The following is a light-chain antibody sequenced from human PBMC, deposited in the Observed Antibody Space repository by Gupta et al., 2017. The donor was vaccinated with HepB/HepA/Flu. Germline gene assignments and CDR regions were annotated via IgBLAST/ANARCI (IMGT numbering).Light chain of an antibody. J-gene: IGLJ2*01. CDR1: SNNDGNQG. Sequence: GLPQPPSVSKGLPQNATTTCTGNSNNDGNQGAAWLQQHQRHPPTLLYYKNNNRPSGISERFSASKSGNTAALTITGLQTAEEADYYCSAWYSILSDPVFGGGTKLTVL. V-gene: IGLV10-54*04. CDR3: SAWYSILSDPV. CDR2: KNN.